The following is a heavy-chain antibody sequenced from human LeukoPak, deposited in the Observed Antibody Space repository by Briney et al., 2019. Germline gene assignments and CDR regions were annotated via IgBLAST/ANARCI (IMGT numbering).Heavy chain of an antibody. J-gene: IGHJ4*02. CDR2: FDPEDGET. CDR1: GYTLTELS. Sequence: ASVTVSCKVSGYTLTELSMHWVRQAPGKGLEWMGGFDPEDGETIYAQKFQGRVTMTEDISTDTAYMELSSLRAEDTAVYYCARDLGLLWFGELLHWGQGTLVTVSS. CDR3: ARDLGLLWFGELLH. D-gene: IGHD3-10*01. V-gene: IGHV1-24*01.